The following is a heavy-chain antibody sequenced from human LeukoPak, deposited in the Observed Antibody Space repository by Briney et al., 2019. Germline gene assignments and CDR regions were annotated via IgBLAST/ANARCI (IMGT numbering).Heavy chain of an antibody. D-gene: IGHD3-16*01. V-gene: IGHV3-30*03. CDR2: ISYDGSNK. J-gene: IGHJ3*02. CDR1: GFTFSSYG. Sequence: GGSLRLSCAASGFTFSSYGMHWVRQAPGKGLEWVAVISYDGSNKYYADSAKGRFTISRDNSKNTLYLQMNSLRAEDTAVYYCARDFRAGGVTSKAFDIWGQGTMVTVSS. CDR3: ARDFRAGGVTSKAFDI.